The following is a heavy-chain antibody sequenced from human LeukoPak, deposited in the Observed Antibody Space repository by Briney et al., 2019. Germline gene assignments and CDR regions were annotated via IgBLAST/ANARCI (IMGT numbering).Heavy chain of an antibody. V-gene: IGHV3-21*01. CDR1: GVTFSSYS. D-gene: IGHD3-10*01. J-gene: IGHJ4*02. CDR3: ARGLWFGELGFDY. CDR2: ISGSSSYI. Sequence: GGSLRLSCAASGVTFSSYSMNWVRQAPGKGLEWVSSISGSSSYIYYADSVKGRFTISRDNAKNSLYLQMNSLRAEDTAMYYCARGLWFGELGFDYWGQGTLVTVSS.